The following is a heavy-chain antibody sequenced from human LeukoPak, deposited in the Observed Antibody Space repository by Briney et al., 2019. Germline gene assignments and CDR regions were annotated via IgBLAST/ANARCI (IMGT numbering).Heavy chain of an antibody. V-gene: IGHV4-34*01. CDR2: INHSGST. J-gene: IGHJ3*02. Sequence: KPSETLSLTCAVYGGSFSGYYWSWIRQPPGKGLEWIGEINHSGSTNYNPSLKSRVTISVDTSKNQFSLKLSSMTAADTAVYYCARFPDTVTTYGAFDIWGQGTMVTVSS. CDR1: GGSFSGYY. D-gene: IGHD4-17*01. CDR3: ARFPDTVTTYGAFDI.